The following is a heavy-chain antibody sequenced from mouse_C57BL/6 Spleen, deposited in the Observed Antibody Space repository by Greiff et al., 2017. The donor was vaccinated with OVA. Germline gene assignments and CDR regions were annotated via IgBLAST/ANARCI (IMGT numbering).Heavy chain of an antibody. CDR1: GFSLTSYG. D-gene: IGHD3-3*01. V-gene: IGHV2-6-1*01. CDR3: ARHELGWAMDY. J-gene: IGHJ4*01. CDR2: IWSDGST. Sequence: QVQLKESGPGLVAPSQSLSITCTVSGFSLTSYGVHWVRQTPGKGLEWLVVIWSDGSTTYNSALKTRLSISQDNSKSQVFLKMNSLQTDDTATYYCARHELGWAMDYWGQGTSVTVSS.